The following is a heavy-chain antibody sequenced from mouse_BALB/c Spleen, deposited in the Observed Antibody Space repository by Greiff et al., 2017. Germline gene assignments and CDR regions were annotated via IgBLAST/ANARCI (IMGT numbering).Heavy chain of an antibody. CDR2: IWAGGST. V-gene: IGHV2-9*02. Sequence: QVQLKESGPGLVAPSQSLSITCTVSGFSLTSYGVHWVRQPPGKGLEWLGVIWAGGSTNYNSALMSRLSISKDNSKSQVFLKMNSLQTDDTAMYYCVRDHYALAYWGQGTLVTVSA. J-gene: IGHJ3*01. CDR1: GFSLTSYG. D-gene: IGHD1-1*02. CDR3: VRDHYALAY.